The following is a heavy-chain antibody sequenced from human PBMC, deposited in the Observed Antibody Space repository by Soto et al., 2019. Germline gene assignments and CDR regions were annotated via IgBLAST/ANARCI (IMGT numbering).Heavy chain of an antibody. Sequence: PGGSLRLSCAASGFTFSSYSMNWVRQAPGKGLEWVSYISSSSSTIYYADSVKGRFTISRDNAKNSLYLQMNSLRAEDTAVYYCARYYCSSTSCYVNWFDPWGQGTLVTVSS. CDR3: ARYYCSSTSCYVNWFDP. CDR1: GFTFSSYS. CDR2: ISSSSSTI. V-gene: IGHV3-48*01. D-gene: IGHD2-2*01. J-gene: IGHJ5*02.